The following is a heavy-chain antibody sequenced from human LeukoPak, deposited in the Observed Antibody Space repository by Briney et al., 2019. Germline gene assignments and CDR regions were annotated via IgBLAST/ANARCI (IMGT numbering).Heavy chain of an antibody. CDR3: ARVKDGSYFY. CDR1: GFTFSSYS. V-gene: IGHV3-21*01. Sequence: PGGSLRLSCAASGFTFSSYSMSWVRQAPGKGLEWVSSISSSSSYIYYADSVKGRFTISRDNAKNSLYLQMNSLRAEDTAVYYCARVKDGSYFYWGQGTLVTVSS. J-gene: IGHJ4*02. CDR2: ISSSSSYI. D-gene: IGHD1-26*01.